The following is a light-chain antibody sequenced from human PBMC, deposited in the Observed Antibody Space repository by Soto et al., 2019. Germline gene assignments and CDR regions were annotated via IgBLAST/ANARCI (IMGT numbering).Light chain of an antibody. CDR2: ATS. CDR3: QQRSDWPPSLT. J-gene: IGKJ4*01. V-gene: IGKV3-11*01. Sequence: EIVLTQSPATLSLSPGERATLSCRASQSVSSSLAWYQHKPGQAPRLLIYATSARATDIPTRFSGSGSETDFTLTISSPEPEDFAVYYCQQRSDWPPSLTFGGGTKVEIK. CDR1: QSVSSS.